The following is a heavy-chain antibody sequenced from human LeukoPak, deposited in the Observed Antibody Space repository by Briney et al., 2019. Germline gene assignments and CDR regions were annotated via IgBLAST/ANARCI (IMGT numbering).Heavy chain of an antibody. V-gene: IGHV1-24*01. J-gene: IGHJ3*02. CDR1: GYTLTELS. D-gene: IGHD3-3*01. Sequence: ASVKVSCKVSGYTLTELSMHWVRQAPGKGLEWMGGFDPEDGETIYAQKFQGRVTMTEDTSTDTAYMELSSLRSEDTAVYYCATTTIFGVVTINDAFDIWGQGTMVTVSS. CDR2: FDPEDGET. CDR3: ATTTIFGVVTINDAFDI.